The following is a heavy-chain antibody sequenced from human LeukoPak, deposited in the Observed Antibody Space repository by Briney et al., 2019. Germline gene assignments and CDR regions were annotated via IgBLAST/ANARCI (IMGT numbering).Heavy chain of an antibody. J-gene: IGHJ4*02. CDR2: IHHSGNT. CDR1: GATFSSDTR. D-gene: IGHD3-9*01. CDR3: ARAGVWLPAV. Sequence: SETLNLTCAASGATFSSDTRWRWRHQPPGGRLEWIGEIHHSGNTNYSPSLKSRVTMSADKSKNKFSLRLTSVTAADTAVYYCARAGVWLPAVWGQGTLVTVSS. V-gene: IGHV4-4*02.